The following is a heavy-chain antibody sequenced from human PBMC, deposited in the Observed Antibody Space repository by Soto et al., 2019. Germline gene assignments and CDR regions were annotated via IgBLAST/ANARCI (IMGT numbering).Heavy chain of an antibody. CDR1: GFTFSSYA. J-gene: IGHJ4*02. CDR3: ANYGAGIAAAGSFDY. D-gene: IGHD6-13*01. V-gene: IGHV3-23*01. Sequence: EVQLLESGGGLVQPGGSLRLSCAASGFTFSSYAMSWVRQAPGKGLEWVSAISGSGGSTYYADSVKGRFTISRDNSKNTLYLQMDSLRAEDTAVYYCANYGAGIAAAGSFDYWGQGTLVTVSS. CDR2: ISGSGGST.